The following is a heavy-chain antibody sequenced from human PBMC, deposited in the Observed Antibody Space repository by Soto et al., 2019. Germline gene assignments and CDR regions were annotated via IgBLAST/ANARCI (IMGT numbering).Heavy chain of an antibody. Sequence: EVQLVESGGGLVQPGGSLRLSCVVSGFSFSDHYMDWVRQAPEKRLEWVGRTRNKAKSYSTAYAASVKGRFTISRDDSRNSVFRQMDSLRTEETAVYYCVRVRDYYDSRGYSTAAFDIWGQGSMVNASS. CDR1: GFSFSDHY. J-gene: IGHJ3*02. D-gene: IGHD3-22*01. CDR3: VRVRDYYDSRGYSTAAFDI. CDR2: TRNKAKSYST. V-gene: IGHV3-72*01.